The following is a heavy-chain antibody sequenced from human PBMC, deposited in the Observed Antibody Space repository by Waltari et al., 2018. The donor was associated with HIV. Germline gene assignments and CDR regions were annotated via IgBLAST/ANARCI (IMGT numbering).Heavy chain of an antibody. Sequence: QLQLQESGPALVKPSETLSLTCTVSTGYITKSYYWGWVRQFPGTGLEWIGSIYSNGVSHYAPSLKSRVALSVDMSKNQFSLTLTAVTAADTSRYFCVALRTVTGTIDKWGQGTLVTVS. CDR1: TGYITKSYY. CDR3: VALRTVTGTIDK. J-gene: IGHJ4*02. V-gene: IGHV4-39*01. D-gene: IGHD6-19*01. CDR2: IYSNGVS.